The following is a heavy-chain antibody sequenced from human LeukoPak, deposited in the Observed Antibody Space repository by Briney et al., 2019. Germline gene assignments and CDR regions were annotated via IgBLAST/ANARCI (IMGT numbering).Heavy chain of an antibody. CDR1: GFDFNIYE. J-gene: IGHJ4*02. CDR2: ISSSGSLV. CDR3: ARDSLHNYGGTGYGYYFDY. D-gene: IGHD4/OR15-4a*01. Sequence: GGPLRLSCAASGFDFNIYEMIWVRQAPGKEPEGIAYISSSGSLVYYADSVKGRFTVSRDNAQKSLFLQMNGLRVEDTAMYYCARDSLHNYGGTGYGYYFDYWGQGTPVTVSS. V-gene: IGHV3-48*03.